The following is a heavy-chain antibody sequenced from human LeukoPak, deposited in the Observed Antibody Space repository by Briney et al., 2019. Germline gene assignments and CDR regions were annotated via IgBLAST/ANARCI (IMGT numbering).Heavy chain of an antibody. CDR2: ISGGGGAT. V-gene: IGHV3-23*01. D-gene: IGHD1-26*01. Sequence: PGGSLRLSCAASGFDFSNQAMSWVRQAPGKGLEWVSGISGGGGATYSADSVKGRFTISRDNSKNTMYLQMKSLRVEDTALYYCATISGNFDYLDYWGQGTLVTVS. CDR1: GFDFSNQA. CDR3: ATISGNFDYLDY. J-gene: IGHJ4*02.